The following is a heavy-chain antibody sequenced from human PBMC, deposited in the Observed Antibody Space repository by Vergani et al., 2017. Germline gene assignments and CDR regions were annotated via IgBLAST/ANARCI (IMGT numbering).Heavy chain of an antibody. CDR3: ARANVELTTIRGDAFDI. D-gene: IGHD5-24*01. V-gene: IGHV1-69*01. CDR1: GGTFSSYT. Sequence: QVQLVQSGAEVKKPGSSVKVSCKASGGTFSSYTISWVLQAPGQGLEWMGGIIPIFGSANYAQKFQGRVTITADESTNTAYMELSSLRSEDTAVYYCARANVELTTIRGDAFDIWGQGTMVTVSS. J-gene: IGHJ3*02. CDR2: IIPIFGSA.